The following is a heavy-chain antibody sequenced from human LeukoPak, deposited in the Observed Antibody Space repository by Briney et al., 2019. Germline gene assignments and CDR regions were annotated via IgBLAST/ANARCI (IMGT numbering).Heavy chain of an antibody. CDR1: GGSISSGSYY. Sequence: SSETLSLTCTVSGGSISSGSYYWRWIRQPAGKGLECIGRIYTSGSTNYNPSLKSRVTISVDTSKNQFSLKLSSVTAADTAVYYCARGGDPELGYYMDVWGKGTTVTVSS. CDR2: IYTSGST. J-gene: IGHJ6*03. V-gene: IGHV4-61*02. CDR3: ARGGDPELGYYMDV. D-gene: IGHD6-6*01.